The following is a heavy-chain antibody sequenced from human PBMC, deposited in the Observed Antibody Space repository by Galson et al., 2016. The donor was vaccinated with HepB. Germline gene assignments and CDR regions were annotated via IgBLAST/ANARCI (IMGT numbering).Heavy chain of an antibody. J-gene: IGHJ1*01. Sequence: SLRLSCAASGFTFSSFGIHWVRQAPGAGLEWVAGLSGEGGNRFYADSVKGRFNISRDNSKKTVYLQMKSLRPEDTAVYYCSIYDMLTGVYWGQGTLVAVSS. CDR3: SIYDMLTGVY. CDR1: GFTFSSFG. CDR2: LSGEGGNR. V-gene: IGHV3-33*08. D-gene: IGHD3-9*01.